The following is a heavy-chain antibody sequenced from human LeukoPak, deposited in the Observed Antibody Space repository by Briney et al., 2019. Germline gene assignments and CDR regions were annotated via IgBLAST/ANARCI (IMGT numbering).Heavy chain of an antibody. J-gene: IGHJ4*02. Sequence: PGRSLRLSCAASGFTFSSYAMHWVRQAPGKGLEWVAVISYDGSNKYYADSVKGRFTISRDNSKNTLYLQMNSLRAEDTAVYYCAKDVKKELELRFDYWGQGTLVTVSS. D-gene: IGHD1-7*01. CDR3: AKDVKKELELRFDY. CDR1: GFTFSSYA. V-gene: IGHV3-30-3*01. CDR2: ISYDGSNK.